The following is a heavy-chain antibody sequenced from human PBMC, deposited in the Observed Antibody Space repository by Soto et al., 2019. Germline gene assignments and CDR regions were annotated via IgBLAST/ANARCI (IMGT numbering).Heavy chain of an antibody. J-gene: IGHJ5*02. CDR2: INHTGGT. CDR3: ATRITVFVLLIPPFDP. V-gene: IGHV4-34*02. CDR1: GGSVNGYY. Sequence: QVHLQQWGAGLLKPSETLSLTSAVYGGSVNGYYWNWIRQPPGKGLEWIGEINHTGGTHYNPSLKSRVTMSVDTSKNQFSLRLSSVTAAHTAIYYCATRITVFVLLIPPFDPWGQGTHVTVSS. D-gene: IGHD3-3*01.